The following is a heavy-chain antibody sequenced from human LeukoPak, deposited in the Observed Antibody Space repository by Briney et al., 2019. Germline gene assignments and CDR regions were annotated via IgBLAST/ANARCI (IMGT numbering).Heavy chain of an antibody. Sequence: PGGSLRLSCAASGFTFDDYVMHWVRQVPGKGLEWVSGISWNSGSIGYADSVKGRFTISRDNAKNSLYLQMNSLRAEDTALYYCAKEGGHWFDPWGQGTLVTVSS. CDR3: AKEGGHWFDP. CDR1: GFTFDDYV. CDR2: ISWNSGSI. D-gene: IGHD3-16*01. V-gene: IGHV3-9*01. J-gene: IGHJ5*02.